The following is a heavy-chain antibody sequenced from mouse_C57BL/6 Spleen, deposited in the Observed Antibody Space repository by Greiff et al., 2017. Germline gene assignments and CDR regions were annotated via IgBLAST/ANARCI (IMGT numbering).Heavy chain of an antibody. CDR3: ALYYDGPYFDY. Sequence: VQLQQPGAELVKPGASVKLSCKASGYTFTSYWMHWVKQRPGQGLEWIGMIHPNSGSTNYNEKFKSKATLTVDKSSSTAYRQLRSLTSEDSAVYYCALYYDGPYFDYWGQGTTLTVSS. V-gene: IGHV1-64*01. CDR2: IHPNSGST. J-gene: IGHJ2*01. CDR1: GYTFTSYW. D-gene: IGHD1-1*01.